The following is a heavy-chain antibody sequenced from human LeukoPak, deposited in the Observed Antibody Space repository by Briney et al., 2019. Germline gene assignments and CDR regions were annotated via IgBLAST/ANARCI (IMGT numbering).Heavy chain of an antibody. CDR3: AREYSGSIPYYFDY. J-gene: IGHJ4*02. CDR2: INHSGST. Sequence: SETLSLTCAVYGGSFSGYYWSWIRQPPGKGLEWIGEINHSGSTNYNPSLKSRVTISVDTSKNQFSLKLSSVTAEDTAVYYCAREYSGSIPYYFDYWGQGTLVTVSS. CDR1: GGSFSGYY. D-gene: IGHD1-26*01. V-gene: IGHV4-34*01.